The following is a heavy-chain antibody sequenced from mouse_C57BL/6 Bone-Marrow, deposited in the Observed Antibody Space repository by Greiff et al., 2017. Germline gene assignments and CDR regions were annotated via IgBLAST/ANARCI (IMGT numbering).Heavy chain of an antibody. V-gene: IGHV14-4*01. CDR3: SSFDGNYFDF. CDR1: GFNIKDDY. D-gene: IGHD2-3*01. Sequence: EVKLVESGAELVRPWASVKLSCTASGFNIKDDYIHWVKQRPEQGLEWIGWIDPEIGDTEYASKFQGKATITSDTSSNTAYLQLSILTSEDPALYYCSSFDGNYFDFWGQGTPLPVAS. CDR2: IDPEIGDT. J-gene: IGHJ2*01.